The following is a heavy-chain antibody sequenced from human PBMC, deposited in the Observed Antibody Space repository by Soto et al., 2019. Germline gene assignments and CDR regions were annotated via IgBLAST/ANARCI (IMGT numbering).Heavy chain of an antibody. CDR1: GYTFTGHY. CDR2: INPDSGGT. CDR3: AVRLGELSAD. Sequence: VASVKVSCKASGYTFTGHYVHWVRQAPGQGLEWMGWINPDSGGTNYAQSFQGRVTMTRDTSISAAYMELGRLRSDDTAVYYCAVRLGELSADWGQGTLVTVSS. J-gene: IGHJ4*02. V-gene: IGHV1-2*02. D-gene: IGHD3-16*02.